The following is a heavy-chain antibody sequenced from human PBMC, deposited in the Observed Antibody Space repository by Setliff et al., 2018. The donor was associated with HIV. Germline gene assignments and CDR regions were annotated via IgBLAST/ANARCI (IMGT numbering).Heavy chain of an antibody. D-gene: IGHD3-3*01. CDR3: ARESFWSGYSPGGFDY. Sequence: ASVKVSCKVSGYTLTELSMHWVRQAPGKGLEWMGGFDPEDGKTIYAQKFQGRVTMTEDTSTDTAYMELSSLRSEDTAVYYCARESFWSGYSPGGFDYWGQGTLVTVSS. CDR1: GYTLTELS. V-gene: IGHV1-24*01. J-gene: IGHJ4*02. CDR2: FDPEDGKT.